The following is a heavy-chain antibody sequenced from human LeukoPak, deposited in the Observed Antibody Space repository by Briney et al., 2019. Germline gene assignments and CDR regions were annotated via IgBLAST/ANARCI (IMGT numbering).Heavy chain of an antibody. D-gene: IGHD1-26*01. V-gene: IGHV1-2*02. CDR2: INPSSGAT. CDR1: GYTFTGYY. CDR3: ARVRLYGAVGGTSAFDI. J-gene: IGHJ3*02. Sequence: AASVKVYCKASGYTFTGYYMHWVRQAPGQGLEWMGWINPSSGATNYAQKFQGRVTMTRDTSISTVYLELSRLRSDDTAVYYCARVRLYGAVGGTSAFDIWGQGTLVTVSS.